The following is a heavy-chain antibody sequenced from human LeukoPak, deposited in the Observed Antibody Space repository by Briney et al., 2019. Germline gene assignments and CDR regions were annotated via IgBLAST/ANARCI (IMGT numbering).Heavy chain of an antibody. J-gene: IGHJ4*02. D-gene: IGHD1-1*01. V-gene: IGHV3-23*01. CDR3: AKDGTTTITFDY. Sequence: RAGGSLRLSCAVSGFTFTSYAMSWVRQAPGRGLEWVSAISGSGGSTCYADSVKGRFTIARDNSKNTLYLQMNSLRAEDTAVYYCAKDGTTTITFDYWGQGTLVTVSS. CDR1: GFTFTSYA. CDR2: ISGSGGST.